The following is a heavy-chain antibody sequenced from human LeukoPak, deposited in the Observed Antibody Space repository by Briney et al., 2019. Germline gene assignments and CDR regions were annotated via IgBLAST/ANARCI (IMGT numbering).Heavy chain of an antibody. CDR2: ISWDGGST. CDR3: ARGHGVVPASDDPFDI. V-gene: IGHV3-43D*03. J-gene: IGHJ3*02. D-gene: IGHD2-2*01. CDR1: GFTFDDYA. Sequence: GGSLRLSCAASGFTFDDYAMHWVRQAPGKGLEWVSLISWDGGSTYYADSVKGRFTISRDNAKNSLYLQMNSLRAEDTAVYYCARGHGVVPASDDPFDIWGQGTMVTVSS.